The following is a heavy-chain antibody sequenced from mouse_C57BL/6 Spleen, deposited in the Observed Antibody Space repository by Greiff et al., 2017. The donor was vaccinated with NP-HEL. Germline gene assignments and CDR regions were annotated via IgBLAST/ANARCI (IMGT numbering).Heavy chain of an antibody. D-gene: IGHD1-1*01. CDR2: INPNNGGT. Sequence: VQLKESGPELVKPGASVKIPCKASGYTFTDYNMDWVKQSHGKSLEWIGDINPNNGGTIYNQKFKGKATLTVDKSSSTAYMELRSLTSEDTAVYYCARDYYGSSPLGFDVWGTGTTVTVSS. J-gene: IGHJ1*03. CDR3: ARDYYGSSPLGFDV. V-gene: IGHV1-18*01. CDR1: GYTFTDYN.